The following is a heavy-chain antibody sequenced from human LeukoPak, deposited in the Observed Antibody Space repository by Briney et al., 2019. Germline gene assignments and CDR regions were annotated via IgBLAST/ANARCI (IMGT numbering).Heavy chain of an antibody. Sequence: KPSETLSLTCTVSGASMSSYFWTWIRQPPGKGLEWIGNVYYSGNTFYSPSLKSRVTILVDTSKRQFSLKVKSVTAADTAVYYCVRGNGDYLGAPDWYFDLWGRGTLVSVS. CDR3: VRGNGDYLGAPDWYFDL. J-gene: IGHJ2*01. V-gene: IGHV4-59*01. D-gene: IGHD3-16*01. CDR1: GASMSSYF. CDR2: VYYSGNT.